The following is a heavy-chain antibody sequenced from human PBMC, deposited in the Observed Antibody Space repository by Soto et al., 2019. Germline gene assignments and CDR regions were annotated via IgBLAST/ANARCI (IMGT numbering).Heavy chain of an antibody. D-gene: IGHD6-13*01. CDR1: GYTFTGYY. CDR3: ARGHRIAEAGPGWFEP. Sequence: ASVKVSCKASGYTFTGYYMHWVRQAPGQGLEWMGWINPNSGGTNYAQKFQGWVTMTRDTSISTAYMELSRLRSDDTAVYYCARGHRIAEAGPGWFEPWGQGTLVTGSS. V-gene: IGHV1-2*04. J-gene: IGHJ5*02. CDR2: INPNSGGT.